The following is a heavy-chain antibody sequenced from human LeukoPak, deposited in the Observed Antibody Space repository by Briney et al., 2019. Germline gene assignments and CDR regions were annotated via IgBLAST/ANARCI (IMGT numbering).Heavy chain of an antibody. V-gene: IGHV4-59*01. D-gene: IGHD4-17*01. CDR2: IYYSGST. CDR1: GGSISSYY. CDR3: AASTVTPTSGWFDH. J-gene: IGHJ5*02. Sequence: SETLSLTCTVSGGSISSYYWSWIRQPPGKGLEWIGYIYYSGSTNYNPSLKSRVTISVDTSKNQFSLKLSSVTAADTAVYYCAASTVTPTSGWFDHWGQGTLVTVSS.